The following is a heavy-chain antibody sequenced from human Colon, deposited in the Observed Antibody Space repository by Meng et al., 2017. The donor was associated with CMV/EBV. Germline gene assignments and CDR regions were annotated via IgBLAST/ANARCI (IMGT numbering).Heavy chain of an antibody. CDR3: AREYCSSTSCYFYSDY. CDR2: INPNSGGT. J-gene: IGHJ4*02. Sequence: ASVKVSCKASGYTFTVYYMHWVRQAPGQGLEWMGWINPNSGGTNYAQKFQGRVTMTRDTSISTAYMELSRLRSDDTAVYYCAREYCSSTSCYFYSDYWGQGTLVTVSS. V-gene: IGHV1-2*02. D-gene: IGHD2-2*01. CDR1: GYTFTVYY.